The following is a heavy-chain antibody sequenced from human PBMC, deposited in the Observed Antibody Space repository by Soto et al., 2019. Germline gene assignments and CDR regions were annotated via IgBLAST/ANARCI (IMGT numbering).Heavy chain of an antibody. CDR2: IYYTGST. D-gene: IGHD1-1*01. V-gene: IGHV4-61*01. J-gene: IGHJ4*02. CDR3: AREYGNSQEAFDY. Sequence: QVQLQESGPGLVKPSETLSLTCTVSGGSVNSDNCYWSWIRQPPGKGLEWIGYIYYTGSTNYNPSLKSRVTNTLDSSSYQCSLKVSSVTAADTAVFYCAREYGNSQEAFDYWGQGTLVTVSS. CDR1: GGSVNSDNCY.